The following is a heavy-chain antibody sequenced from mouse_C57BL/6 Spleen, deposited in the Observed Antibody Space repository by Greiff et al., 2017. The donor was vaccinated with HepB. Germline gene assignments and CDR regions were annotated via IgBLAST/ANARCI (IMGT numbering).Heavy chain of an antibody. CDR3: ARGDDYRPMDY. Sequence: EVKLQESGPELVKPGDSVKISCKASGYSFTGYFMNWVMQSHGKSLEWIGRINPYNGDTFYNQKFKGKATLTVDKSSSTAHMELRSLTSEDSAVYYCARGDDYRPMDYWGQGTSVTVSS. D-gene: IGHD2-4*01. J-gene: IGHJ4*01. V-gene: IGHV1-20*01. CDR1: GYSFTGYF. CDR2: INPYNGDT.